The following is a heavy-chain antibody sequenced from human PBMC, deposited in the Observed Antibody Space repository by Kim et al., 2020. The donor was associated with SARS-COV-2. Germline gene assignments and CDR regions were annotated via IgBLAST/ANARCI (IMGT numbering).Heavy chain of an antibody. CDR3: ARGPYSMVQFDY. J-gene: IGHJ4*02. Sequence: YAQKFPGRVTMSADESTSTAYMELSSLRSEDTAVYCCARGPYSMVQFDYWGQGTLVTVSS. D-gene: IGHD3-10*01. V-gene: IGHV1-69*01.